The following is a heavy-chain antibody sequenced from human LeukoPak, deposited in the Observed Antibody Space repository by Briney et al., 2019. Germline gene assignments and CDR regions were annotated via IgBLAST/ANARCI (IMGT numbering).Heavy chain of an antibody. D-gene: IGHD1-14*01. CDR2: IYHSGST. CDR3: ARRRRGDAFDI. J-gene: IGHJ3*02. Sequence: SETLSLTCAVSGYSISSGYYWGWIRQPPGKGLEWIGSIYHSGSTYYNPSLKSRVTISVDTSKTQFSLKLSSVTAAYTAVYYCARRRRGDAFDIWGQGTMVTVSS. CDR1: GYSISSGYY. V-gene: IGHV4-38-2*01.